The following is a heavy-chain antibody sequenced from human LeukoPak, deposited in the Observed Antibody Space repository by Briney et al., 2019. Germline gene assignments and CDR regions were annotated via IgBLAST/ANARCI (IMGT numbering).Heavy chain of an antibody. Sequence: SETLSLTCAVYGGSFSGYYWSWIRQPPGRGLEWIGEINHSGSTNYNPSLKSRVTISVDTSKNQFSLKLSSVTAADTAVYYCARESYYDSSGYSHDAFDIWGQGTMVTVSS. CDR1: GGSFSGYY. J-gene: IGHJ3*02. D-gene: IGHD3-22*01. V-gene: IGHV4-34*01. CDR3: ARESYYDSSGYSHDAFDI. CDR2: INHSGST.